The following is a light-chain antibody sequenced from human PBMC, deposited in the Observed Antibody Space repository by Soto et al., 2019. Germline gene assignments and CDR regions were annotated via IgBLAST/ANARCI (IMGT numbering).Light chain of an antibody. V-gene: IGLV3-21*03. CDR2: DDS. CDR3: QVWDDNSDNNV. CDR1: NIGGKS. J-gene: IGLJ1*01. Sequence: SSHLTQTSSVSVAPGKTGRISCGGNNIGGKSVHWYQQKPGQAPVVVVYDDSDRPSVIPERFSGSNSVNTATLTISRVEAGDEADYHCQVWDDNSDNNVFGTGTKANVL.